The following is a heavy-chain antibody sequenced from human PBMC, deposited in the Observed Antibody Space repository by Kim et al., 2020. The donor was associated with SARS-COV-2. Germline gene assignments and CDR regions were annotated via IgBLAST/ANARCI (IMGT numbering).Heavy chain of an antibody. J-gene: IGHJ4*02. V-gene: IGHV3-53*04. CDR2: IYSAGST. Sequence: GGSLRLSCAASGFIVSSSYMSWVRQAPGKGLEWVSVIYSAGSTYYADSVKGRFTISRHNSENTLYLQMNRLTAEDTALYYCARGFVGATTSLEYWGQGTLVTVSA. CDR3: ARGFVGATTSLEY. CDR1: GFIVSSSY. D-gene: IGHD1-26*01.